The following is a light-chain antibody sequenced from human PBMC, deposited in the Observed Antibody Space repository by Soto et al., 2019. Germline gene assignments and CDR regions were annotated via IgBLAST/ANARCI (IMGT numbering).Light chain of an antibody. V-gene: IGLV2-8*01. CDR3: TSHAGNYNFPYV. J-gene: IGLJ1*01. CDR1: SSDVGGYNY. Sequence: QSVLTQPPSASGSPGQSVTISCTGTSSDVGGYNYVSWYQQHPGKAPRLMIYEVTKRPSGVPDRFSGSKSGNTASLTVSGLQAEDEADYYCTSHAGNYNFPYVFGTGTKVTVL. CDR2: EVT.